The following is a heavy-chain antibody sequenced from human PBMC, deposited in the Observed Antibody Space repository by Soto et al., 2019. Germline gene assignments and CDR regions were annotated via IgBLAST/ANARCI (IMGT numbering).Heavy chain of an antibody. CDR1: GFTFSSYW. CDR3: ARDRGSYGLYY. J-gene: IGHJ4*02. V-gene: IGHV3-74*01. CDR2: INSDGSAT. Sequence: EVQLVESGGGLVQPGGSLRLSCAASGFTFSSYWMHWVRQAPGKGLVWVSRINSDGSATIYADSVKGRFTISRDNAKNTLYLQMNSLRGEDTAVYFCARDRGSYGLYYWGQGNLVTVSS. D-gene: IGHD5-18*01.